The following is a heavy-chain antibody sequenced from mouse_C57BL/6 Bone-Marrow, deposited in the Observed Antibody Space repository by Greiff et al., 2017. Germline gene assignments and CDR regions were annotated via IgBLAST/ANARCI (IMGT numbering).Heavy chain of an antibody. J-gene: IGHJ4*01. CDR3: ARHGYRPYGNYGGDY. V-gene: IGHV1-85*01. D-gene: IGHD2-10*02. CDR1: GYTFTSYD. CDR2: IYPRDGST. Sequence: VQLQQSGPELVKPGASVKLSCKASGYTFTSYDINWVKQRPGQGLEWIGWIYPRDGSTKYNEKFKGKATLTVDTSSSTAYMELYSLTSEDSAVYFCARHGYRPYGNYGGDYWGQGTSVTVSS.